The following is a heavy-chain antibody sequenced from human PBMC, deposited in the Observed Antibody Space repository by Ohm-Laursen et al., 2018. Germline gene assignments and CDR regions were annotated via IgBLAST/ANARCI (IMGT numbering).Heavy chain of an antibody. V-gene: IGHV1-69*13. CDR2: IIPIFGTA. CDR1: GGTFSSYA. D-gene: IGHD5-12*01. Sequence: SVKVSCKASGGTFSSYAISWVRQAPGQGLEWMGGIIPIFGTANYAQKFQGRVTITADESTSTAYMELSSLRSDDTAVYYCARDSGGYSGYLYPDCWGQGTLVTVSS. CDR3: ARDSGGYSGYLYPDC. J-gene: IGHJ4*02.